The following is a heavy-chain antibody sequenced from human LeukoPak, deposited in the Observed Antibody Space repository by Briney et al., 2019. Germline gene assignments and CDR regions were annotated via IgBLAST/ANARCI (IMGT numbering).Heavy chain of an antibody. D-gene: IGHD6-19*01. Sequence: ASVKVSCKASGYTFTSYAMHWVRQAPGQRLEWMGWINAGNGNTKYSQKFQGRVTITRDTSASTAYMELSSLRSEDTAVYYCARGHHSAAVAAPGYFQHWGQGTLVTVSA. CDR3: ARGHHSAAVAAPGYFQH. CDR2: INAGNGNT. V-gene: IGHV1-3*01. CDR1: GYTFTSYA. J-gene: IGHJ1*01.